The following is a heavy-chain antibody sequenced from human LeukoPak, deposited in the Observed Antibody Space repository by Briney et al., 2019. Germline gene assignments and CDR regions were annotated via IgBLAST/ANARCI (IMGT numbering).Heavy chain of an antibody. CDR3: ARTSRGYSYGRNFDY. CDR2: IYPGDSDT. Sequence: GESLKISCKGSGYSFTSYWIGWVRQMPGKGLEWMGIIYPGDSDTRYSPSFQGQVTISADKSISTAYLQWSSLKASDTVMHYCARTSRGYSYGRNFDYWGQGTLVTVSS. V-gene: IGHV5-51*01. CDR1: GYSFTSYW. J-gene: IGHJ4*02. D-gene: IGHD5-18*01.